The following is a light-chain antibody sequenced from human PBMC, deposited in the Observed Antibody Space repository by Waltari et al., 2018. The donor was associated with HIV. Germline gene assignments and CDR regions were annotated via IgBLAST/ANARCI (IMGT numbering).Light chain of an antibody. V-gene: IGLV1-47*01. Sequence: QSVLSQPPSAPGTPGQRVTISCSGGLSNIGSNYVYWYQQFSGMAHKLVIFMNDQRPPEVHDRFTGSKSGTSASLIITGLQSEDESDYYCAVWDDKLGAWLFGGGTRVTV. CDR2: MND. J-gene: IGLJ3*02. CDR1: LSNIGSNY. CDR3: AVWDDKLGAWL.